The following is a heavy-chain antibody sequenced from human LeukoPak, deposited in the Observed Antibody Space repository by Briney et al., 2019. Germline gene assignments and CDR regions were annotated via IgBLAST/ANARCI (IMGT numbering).Heavy chain of an antibody. CDR2: IIPMFGTA. Sequence: SVKVSCKASGGTFSSYVISWVRQAPGQGLEWMGGIIPMFGTANYVQKFQGRVTFTADKSTSTAYMELSSLRSEDTAVYYCARDGSPGYSYGTNWFDPWGQGTLVTASS. J-gene: IGHJ5*02. D-gene: IGHD5-18*01. CDR1: GGTFSSYV. V-gene: IGHV1-69*06. CDR3: ARDGSPGYSYGTNWFDP.